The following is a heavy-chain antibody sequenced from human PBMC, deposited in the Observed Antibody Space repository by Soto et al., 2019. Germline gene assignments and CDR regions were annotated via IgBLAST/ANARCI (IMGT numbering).Heavy chain of an antibody. D-gene: IGHD2-8*02. J-gene: IGHJ6*03. Sequence: SVKVSCKASGGTFSSYTISWVRQAPGQGLEWMGRIIPILGIANYAQKFQGRVTITADKSTSTAYMELSSLRSEDTAVYYCARDGTEDYYYYYMDVWGKGTTVTVSS. CDR1: GGTFSSYT. CDR3: ARDGTEDYYYYYMDV. CDR2: IIPILGIA. V-gene: IGHV1-69*04.